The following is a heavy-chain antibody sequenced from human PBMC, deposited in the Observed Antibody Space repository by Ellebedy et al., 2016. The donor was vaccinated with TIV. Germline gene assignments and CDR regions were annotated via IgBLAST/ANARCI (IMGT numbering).Heavy chain of an antibody. J-gene: IGHJ5*02. V-gene: IGHV3-11*01. CDR2: TTSSGVTI. CDR3: ARDPLGLRFLPGDPP. Sequence: GGSLRLXXTASGFILNDYYMRWIRQAPGKGLELVSYTTSSGVTIYYADSVKGRFIISRDTAKESLYLQMNSLRSEDTAIYYCARDPLGLRFLPGDPPWGQGSLVTVSS. D-gene: IGHD1-14*01. CDR1: GFILNDYY.